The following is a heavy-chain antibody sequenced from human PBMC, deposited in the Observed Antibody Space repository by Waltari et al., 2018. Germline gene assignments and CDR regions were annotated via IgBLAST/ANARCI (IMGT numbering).Heavy chain of an antibody. CDR2: ISGTTSYI. CDR1: GLTFSNSG. V-gene: IGHV3-21*01. Sequence: EVQLVESGGGLVKPGGPLRLSCSASGLTFSNSGMNWVRPAPGKGLEWVSSISGTTSYIYYADSVRGRFTISRDNAKNSLFLQMNSLRAEDTAVYYCARGVVDSWGQGTLVTVSS. CDR3: ARGVVDS. J-gene: IGHJ4*02.